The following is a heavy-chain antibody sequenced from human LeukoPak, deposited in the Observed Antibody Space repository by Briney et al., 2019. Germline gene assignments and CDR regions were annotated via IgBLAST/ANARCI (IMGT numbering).Heavy chain of an antibody. V-gene: IGHV1-18*01. D-gene: IGHD4-17*01. Sequence: ASVKVSCKASGYTFTSYGITWVRQAPGQGLEWMGWISAYNGNTNYPQKFQGRVTVTTDTSTSTAYMELRSLRSDDTAVYYCARDSSHNDYVLYYYGMDVWGQGTTVTVSS. CDR2: ISAYNGNT. CDR3: ARDSSHNDYVLYYYGMDV. J-gene: IGHJ6*02. CDR1: GYTFTSYG.